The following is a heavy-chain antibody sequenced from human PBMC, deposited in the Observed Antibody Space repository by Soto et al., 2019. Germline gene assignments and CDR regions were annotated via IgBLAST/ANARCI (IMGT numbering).Heavy chain of an antibody. D-gene: IGHD4-4*01. J-gene: IGHJ4*02. CDR3: NNPEHDYSNYQVSDY. CDR2: IKSKTDGGTT. Sequence: EVQLVESGGGLVKPGGSLRLSCAASGFTFSNAWMSWVRQAPGKGLEWVGHIKSKTDGGTTDYAAPVKGRFTISRDDSKNTLYLQMNSLKPEDTAVYYCNNPEHDYSNYQVSDYWGQGTLVTVSS. CDR1: GFTFSNAW. V-gene: IGHV3-15*01.